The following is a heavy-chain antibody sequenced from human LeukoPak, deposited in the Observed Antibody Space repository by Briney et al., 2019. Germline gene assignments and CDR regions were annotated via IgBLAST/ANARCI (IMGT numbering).Heavy chain of an antibody. CDR3: ARGQYSGSCFDN. J-gene: IGHJ4*02. Sequence: GGSLRLSCAASGFTISYNYMSWVRQAPGKGLQWVSVIYSNTSAYYADSVKGRFTISRHNSKNTLYLQMTSLRAEDTAVYYCARGQYSGSCFDNWGQGSLVTVSS. V-gene: IGHV3-53*04. CDR2: IYSNTSA. D-gene: IGHD1-26*01. CDR1: GFTISYNY.